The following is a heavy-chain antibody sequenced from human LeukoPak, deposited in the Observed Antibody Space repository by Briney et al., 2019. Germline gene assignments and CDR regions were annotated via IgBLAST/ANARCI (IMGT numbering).Heavy chain of an antibody. Sequence: ASETLSLTCTVSGGSISSYYWSWIRQPPGKGLEWIGSIFYSGITSYYPSLKSRVTISVDTSKNQFSLKLSSVTAADTAVYYCARVLHHLGFDPWGQGTLVTVSS. D-gene: IGHD1-14*01. CDR1: GGSISSYY. CDR2: IFYSGIT. J-gene: IGHJ5*02. CDR3: ARVLHHLGFDP. V-gene: IGHV4-39*07.